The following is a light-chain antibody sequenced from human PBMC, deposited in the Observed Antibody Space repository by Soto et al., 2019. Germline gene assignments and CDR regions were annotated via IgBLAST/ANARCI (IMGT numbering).Light chain of an antibody. Sequence: QSVLTQTPSVSGAPGQRVTISCTGSSSNIGAGYDVHWYQQLPGTAPKLLIYGNSNRPSGVPDRFSGSKSGTSASLAITGLQAEDEADYYCQSYDRTLSYVFGTGTKVTV. CDR1: SSNIGAGYD. J-gene: IGLJ1*01. CDR2: GNS. V-gene: IGLV1-40*01. CDR3: QSYDRTLSYV.